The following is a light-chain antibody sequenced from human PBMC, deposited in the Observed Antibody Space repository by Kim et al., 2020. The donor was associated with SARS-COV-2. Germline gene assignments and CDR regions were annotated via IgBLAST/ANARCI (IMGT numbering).Light chain of an antibody. J-gene: IGKJ2*01. Sequence: SPGDRATLSCRASQPISKDFLAWYQQKPGQAPRLLIYHASVRARDVPVRFSGSGSATDFTLTIQSLEPEDFAVYYCQRYGGPPPYPFGQGTKLEI. V-gene: IGKV3-20*01. CDR2: HAS. CDR1: QPISKDF. CDR3: QRYGGPPPYP.